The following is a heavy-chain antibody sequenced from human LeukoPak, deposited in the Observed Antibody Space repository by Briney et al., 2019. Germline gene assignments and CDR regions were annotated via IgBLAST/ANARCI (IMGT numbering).Heavy chain of an antibody. V-gene: IGHV3-15*01. CDR3: TESSGWFLGKIDY. Sequence: GGSLRLSCAASGFTVSSNYMSWVRQAPGKGLEWVGRIKSKTDGGTTDYAAPVKGRFTISRDDSKNTLYLQMNSLKTEDSAVYYCTESSGWFLGKIDYWGQGTLVTVSS. CDR1: GFTVSSNY. D-gene: IGHD6-19*01. J-gene: IGHJ4*02. CDR2: IKSKTDGGTT.